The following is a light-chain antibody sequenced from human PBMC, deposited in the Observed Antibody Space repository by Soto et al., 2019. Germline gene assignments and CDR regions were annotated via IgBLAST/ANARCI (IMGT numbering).Light chain of an antibody. CDR1: QSITNY. V-gene: IGKV1-39*01. J-gene: IGKJ1*01. CDR2: GAS. CDR3: QQSYSIPTWT. Sequence: DIQMTQSPSSLSASVGDRVTITCRASQSITNYLNWYQQKPGKAPKLLIYGASSLQSGVPSRFTGSGSGTDFTLTISSLQPEDFATYYCQQSYSIPTWTFGQGTKVEIK.